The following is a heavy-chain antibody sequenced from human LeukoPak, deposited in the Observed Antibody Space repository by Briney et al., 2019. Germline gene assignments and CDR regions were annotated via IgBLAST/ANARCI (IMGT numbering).Heavy chain of an antibody. D-gene: IGHD3-3*01. CDR3: ARGGIDYDFWSGSYFDY. J-gene: IGHJ4*02. CDR1: GFTFSTYA. CDR2: MSYDGSDK. Sequence: PGGSLRLSCAASGFTFSTYAMHWVRQAPGKGLEWVAIMSYDGSDKYYADSVKGRFTISRDNSKNTLYLQMNSLRAEDTAVYYCARGGIDYDFWSGSYFDYWGQGTLVTVSS. V-gene: IGHV3-30-3*01.